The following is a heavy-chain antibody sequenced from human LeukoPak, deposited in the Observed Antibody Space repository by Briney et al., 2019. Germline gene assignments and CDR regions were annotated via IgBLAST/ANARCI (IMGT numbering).Heavy chain of an antibody. D-gene: IGHD3-16*01. CDR3: ARAPKGALYGMDV. CDR2: ISSSGSTI. V-gene: IGHV3-48*03. J-gene: IGHJ6*04. Sequence: GGSLRLSCAASGFTFSSYEMNWVRQAPGKGLEWVSYISSSGSTIYYADSVKGRFTISRDNAKNSLYPQMNSLRAEDTAVYYCARAPKGALYGMDVWGKGTTVTVSS. CDR1: GFTFSSYE.